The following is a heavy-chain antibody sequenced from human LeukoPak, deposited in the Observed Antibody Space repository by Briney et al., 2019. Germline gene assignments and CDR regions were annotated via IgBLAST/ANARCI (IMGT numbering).Heavy chain of an antibody. CDR1: GFTVSSNS. CDR3: AREPTDGYNP. CDR2: IYNGGTP. Sequence: GGSLRLSCAASGFTVSSNSMSWVRQAPGKGLEWVSIIYNGGTPFYADSVKGRFTISRDSSKNTLYLQMNSVRADDTAVYYCAREPTDGYNPWGQGTLVTVSS. V-gene: IGHV3-53*01. J-gene: IGHJ5*02. D-gene: IGHD5-24*01.